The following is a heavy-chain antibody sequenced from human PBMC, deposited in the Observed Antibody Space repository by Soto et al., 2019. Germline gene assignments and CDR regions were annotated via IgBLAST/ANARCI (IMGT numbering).Heavy chain of an antibody. CDR1: GFTFSYYY. D-gene: IGHD1-26*01. CDR2: ISSSGSTI. J-gene: IGHJ6*02. CDR3: ARGIIIVDPDYYYYYGMDV. V-gene: IGHV3-11*01. Sequence: PGGSLRLSCAASGFTFSYYYMSWIRQAPGKGLEWVSYISSSGSTIYYADSVKGRFTISRDNAKNSLYMQMNSLRAEDTAVYYCARGIIIVDPDYYYYYGMDVWGQGTTVTVSS.